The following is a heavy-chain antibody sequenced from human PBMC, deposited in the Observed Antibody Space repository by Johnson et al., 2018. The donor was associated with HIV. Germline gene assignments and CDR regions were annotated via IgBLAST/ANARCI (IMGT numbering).Heavy chain of an antibody. Sequence: VQLVESGGGVVQPGRSLRLSCAASGFTFSSSWMSWVRQAPGKGLEWVANIKQAGSEKYYVDSVQGRFTISRDNSKNTLYLQMNSLRAEDTAVYYCAKGIVVGVRAFDIWGQGTMVTVSS. V-gene: IGHV3-7*01. CDR1: GFTFSSSW. CDR3: AKGIVVGVRAFDI. D-gene: IGHD3-22*01. CDR2: IKQAGSEK. J-gene: IGHJ3*02.